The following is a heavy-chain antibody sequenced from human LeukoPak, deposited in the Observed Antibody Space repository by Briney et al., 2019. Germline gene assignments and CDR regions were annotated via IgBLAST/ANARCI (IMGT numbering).Heavy chain of an antibody. CDR2: INPNSGGT. CDR1: GYTFTGYY. D-gene: IGHD3-10*01. CDR3: ARDRPYGSGSYRFNY. J-gene: IGHJ4*02. V-gene: IGHV1-2*02. Sequence: ASVKVSCKASGYTFTGYYMHWVRQAPGQGLEWMGWINPNSGGTNYAQKFQGRATMTRDTSISTAYMELSRLRSDDTAVYYCARDRPYGSGSYRFNYWGQGTLVTVSS.